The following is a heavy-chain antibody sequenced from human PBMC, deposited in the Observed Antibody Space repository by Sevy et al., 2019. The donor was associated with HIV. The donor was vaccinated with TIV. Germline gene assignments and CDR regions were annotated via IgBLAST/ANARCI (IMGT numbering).Heavy chain of an antibody. CDR2: IKQDGSEK. J-gene: IGHJ4*02. CDR1: GFTSSSYW. CDR3: AREANYYDSSGNFDY. V-gene: IGHV3-7*03. D-gene: IGHD3-22*01. Sequence: GGSLRLSCAASGFTSSSYWMSWVRQAPGKGLEWVANIKQDGSEKYYVDSVKGRFTISRDNAKNSLYLQMNSLRAEDTAVYYCAREANYYDSSGNFDYWGQGTLVTVSS.